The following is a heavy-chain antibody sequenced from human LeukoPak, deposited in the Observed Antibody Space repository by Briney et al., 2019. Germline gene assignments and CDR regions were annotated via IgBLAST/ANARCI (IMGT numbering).Heavy chain of an antibody. CDR1: GGSISSGDYY. CDR2: IYYIGNT. V-gene: IGHV4-30-4*01. J-gene: IGHJ2*01. Sequence: SETLSLTCTVSGGSISSGDYYWSWIRQPTGKGLEWIGYIYYIGNTFYNPSLKSRVTISVDTSKNQFSLKLSSVTAADTAVYYCASAYCGGDCTPYWYFDLWGRGTLVTVSS. D-gene: IGHD2-21*02. CDR3: ASAYCGGDCTPYWYFDL.